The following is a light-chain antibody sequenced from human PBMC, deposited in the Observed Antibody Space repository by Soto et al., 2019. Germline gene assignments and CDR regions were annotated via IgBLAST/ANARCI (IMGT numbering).Light chain of an antibody. CDR3: QQRTNWQYT. J-gene: IGKJ2*01. V-gene: IGKV3-11*01. Sequence: EIVLTQSPATLSLSPAERATLSCRASQSVDSLLAWFQQKPGQTPRLLIYDAPNRATGIPARFSGSGSGTDCTLSIGSLEPEDVAVYYCQQRTNWQYTFGQGTNLEIK. CDR2: DAP. CDR1: QSVDSL.